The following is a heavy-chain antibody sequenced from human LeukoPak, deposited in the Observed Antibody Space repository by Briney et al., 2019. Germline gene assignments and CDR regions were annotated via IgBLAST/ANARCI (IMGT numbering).Heavy chain of an antibody. D-gene: IGHD5-18*01. J-gene: IGHJ4*02. CDR2: IYYSGNT. Sequence: PSETLSLTCTVSGGSISSSSYYWGWIRQPPGKGLEWIGSIYYSGNTYYNPSLKSRVTISVDTSKNQFSLKLSSVTATDTAVYYCASPQRGYSYGYAGPFDYWGQGTLVTVSS. CDR3: ASPQRGYSYGYAGPFDY. CDR1: GGSISSSSYY. V-gene: IGHV4-39*01.